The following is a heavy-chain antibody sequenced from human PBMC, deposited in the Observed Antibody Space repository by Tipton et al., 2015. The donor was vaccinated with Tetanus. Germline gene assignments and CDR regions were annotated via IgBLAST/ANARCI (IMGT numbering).Heavy chain of an antibody. J-gene: IGHJ4*02. Sequence: QLVQSGGGLIQPGGSLRLSCAASGFTVSSNYMSWVRQAPGKGLEWVSVIYSGGSTYYADSVKGRFTISRDNSKNTVYLQMNSLRVEDTAVYYCARWGVLGLQHYLDYWGQGTLVTVSS. V-gene: IGHV3-53*01. CDR2: IYSGGST. CDR1: GFTVSSNY. D-gene: IGHD1-1*01. CDR3: ARWGVLGLQHYLDY.